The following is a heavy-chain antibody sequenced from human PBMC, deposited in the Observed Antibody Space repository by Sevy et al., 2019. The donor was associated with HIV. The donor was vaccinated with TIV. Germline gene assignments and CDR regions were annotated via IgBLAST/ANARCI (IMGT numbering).Heavy chain of an antibody. Sequence: GGSLRLSCAASGLTFSSYAMHWVRQAPGKGLEWVAVISNDGSDKYFADSVKGRFTISRDNSENTLFLQMNSLRSEDTAVYYCARGPGVVAVAALNWFDPWGQGTLVTVSS. D-gene: IGHD2-15*01. CDR1: GLTFSSYA. CDR3: ARGPGVVAVAALNWFDP. CDR2: ISNDGSDK. J-gene: IGHJ5*02. V-gene: IGHV3-30*04.